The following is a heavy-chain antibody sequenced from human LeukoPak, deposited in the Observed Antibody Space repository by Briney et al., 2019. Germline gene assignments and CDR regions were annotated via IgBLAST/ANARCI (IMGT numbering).Heavy chain of an antibody. J-gene: IGHJ5*02. Sequence: SETLSFTCTVSGGSISSYYWSWIRQPPGKGLEWIGYIYYSGSTNYNPSLKSRVTISVDTSKNQFSLRLSSVTAADTAVYYCARVVPMVRGVRIANWFDPWGQGTLVTVSS. D-gene: IGHD3-10*01. CDR3: ARVVPMVRGVRIANWFDP. V-gene: IGHV4-59*01. CDR1: GGSISSYY. CDR2: IYYSGST.